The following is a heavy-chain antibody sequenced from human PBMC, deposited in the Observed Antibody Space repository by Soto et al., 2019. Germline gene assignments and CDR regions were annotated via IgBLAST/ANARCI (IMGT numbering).Heavy chain of an antibody. CDR1: GYTFTSYY. D-gene: IGHD3-22*01. CDR3: AILGTYYFDNSDNYFDF. J-gene: IGHJ4*02. CDR2: INAGNGNT. Sequence: ASVKVSCKASGYTFTSYYIHWVRQAPGQRLEWMGWINAGNGNTKFSQKFQGRVTITRDTSASTAYMELRGLRSEDTAVYYCAILGTYYFDNSDNYFDFWGQGTLVTVSS. V-gene: IGHV1-3*01.